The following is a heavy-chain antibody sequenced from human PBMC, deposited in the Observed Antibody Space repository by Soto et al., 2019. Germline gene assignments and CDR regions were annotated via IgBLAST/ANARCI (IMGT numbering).Heavy chain of an antibody. J-gene: IGHJ4*02. CDR3: ARDPGQLWRYFDY. Sequence: SETLSLTCTVSGGSISSYYWSWIRQPPGKGLEWIGYIYYSGSTNYNPSLKSRVTISVDTSKNQFSLKLSSVTAADTAVYYCARDPGQLWRYFDYWGQGALVTVSS. D-gene: IGHD5-18*01. CDR1: GGSISSYY. CDR2: IYYSGST. V-gene: IGHV4-59*01.